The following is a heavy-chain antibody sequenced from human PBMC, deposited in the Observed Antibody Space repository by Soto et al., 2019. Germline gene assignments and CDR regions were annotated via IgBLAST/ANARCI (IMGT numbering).Heavy chain of an antibody. D-gene: IGHD3-10*01. J-gene: IGHJ6*02. Sequence: GGSLRLSCAASGFTFSSYAMSWVRQAPGKGLEWVSAISGSGGSTYYADSVKGRFTISRDNSKNTLYLQMNSLRAEDTAVYYCARGGDLPSFYYYYGMDVWGQGTTVTVSS. V-gene: IGHV3-23*01. CDR1: GFTFSSYA. CDR3: ARGGDLPSFYYYYGMDV. CDR2: ISGSGGST.